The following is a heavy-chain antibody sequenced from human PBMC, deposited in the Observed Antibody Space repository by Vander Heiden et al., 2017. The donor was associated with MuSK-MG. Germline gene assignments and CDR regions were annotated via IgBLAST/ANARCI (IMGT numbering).Heavy chain of an antibody. CDR3: ARIYDSSGSDAFDI. Sequence: QVTLKESGPVLVKPTEPLTLTCTVSAFSLSNARMGVSWIRQPPGKALEWLAHIFSNDEKSYSTSLKSRLTISKDTSKSQVVLTMTNMDPVDTATYYCARIYDSSGSDAFDIWGQGTMVTVSS. CDR2: IFSNDEK. V-gene: IGHV2-26*01. D-gene: IGHD3-22*01. J-gene: IGHJ3*02. CDR1: AFSLSNARMG.